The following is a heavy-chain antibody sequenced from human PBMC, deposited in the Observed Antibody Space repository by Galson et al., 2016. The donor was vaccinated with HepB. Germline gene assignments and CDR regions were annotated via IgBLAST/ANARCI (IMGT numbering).Heavy chain of an antibody. V-gene: IGHV3-23*01. Sequence: SLRLSCAASGFTFSTYAMDWVRQAPGKGPEWVSAINGNGGSTYYTDSVKGRFTISRDNSKNTLYLQMNSLRAEDTAGYYCAKDYSNYFWYFDFWGRGTLVTVSS. D-gene: IGHD4-11*01. J-gene: IGHJ2*01. CDR2: INGNGGST. CDR1: GFTFSTYA. CDR3: AKDYSNYFWYFDF.